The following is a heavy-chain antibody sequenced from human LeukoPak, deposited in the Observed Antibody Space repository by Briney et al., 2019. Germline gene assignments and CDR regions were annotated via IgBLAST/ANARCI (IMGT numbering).Heavy chain of an antibody. J-gene: IGHJ5*02. CDR3: ARDLGYSYGRHRYNWFDP. Sequence: GGSLRLSCAASGFTFSSYAMSWVRQAPGKGLEWVSAISGSGGSTYYADSVKGRFTISRDNSKNTLYLQMNSLRAEDTAVYYCARDLGYSYGRHRYNWFDPWGQGTLVTVSS. V-gene: IGHV3-23*01. D-gene: IGHD5-18*01. CDR1: GFTFSSYA. CDR2: ISGSGGST.